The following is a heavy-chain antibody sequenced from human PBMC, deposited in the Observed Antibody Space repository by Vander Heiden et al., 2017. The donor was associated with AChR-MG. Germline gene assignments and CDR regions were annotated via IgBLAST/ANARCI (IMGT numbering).Heavy chain of an antibody. CDR2: IKQDGSEK. Sequence: EVQLVESGGGLVPPGGSLRLSCAASGFTFSSYWMSWVRQAPGKGLEWVANIKQDGSEKYYVDSVKGRFTISRDNAKNSLYLQMNSLRAEDTAVYYCARDSATFGVVIFDYWGQGTLVTVSS. J-gene: IGHJ4*02. CDR1: GFTFSSYW. D-gene: IGHD3-3*01. V-gene: IGHV3-7*01. CDR3: ARDSATFGVVIFDY.